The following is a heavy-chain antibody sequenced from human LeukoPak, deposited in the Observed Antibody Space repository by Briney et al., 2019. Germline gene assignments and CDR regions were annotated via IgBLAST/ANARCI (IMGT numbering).Heavy chain of an antibody. CDR1: GFTFAGYA. CDR2: ITSGGGSI. J-gene: IGHJ3*02. CDR3: ARRISGGAFDI. V-gene: IGHV3-23*01. D-gene: IGHD1-14*01. Sequence: GGSLRLSCAASGFTFAGYAVSWVRQAPGKGLEWVSAITSGGGSIYYADSVKGRFTISRDNPKDTLYLQMNSLRAEDTAVYYCARRISGGAFDIWGQGTMVTVSS.